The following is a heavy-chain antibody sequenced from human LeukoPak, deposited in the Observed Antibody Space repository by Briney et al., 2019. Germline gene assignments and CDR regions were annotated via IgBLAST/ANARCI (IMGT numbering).Heavy chain of an antibody. D-gene: IGHD6-25*01. CDR2: INPNSGGT. J-gene: IGHJ4*02. CDR3: ARSTSAGPDY. CDR1: GYTFTGYY. V-gene: IGHV1-2*02. Sequence: ASVKVSCKASGYTFTGYYMHWVRRAPGQGLEWMGWINPNSGGTNYAQKFQGRVTMTRDTSISTVYMHLNTLRSDDTAVYYCARSTSAGPDYWGQGTLVTVSS.